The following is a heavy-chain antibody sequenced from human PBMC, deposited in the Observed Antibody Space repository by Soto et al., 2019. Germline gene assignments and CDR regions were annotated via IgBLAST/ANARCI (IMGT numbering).Heavy chain of an antibody. CDR3: ATDLHSYVDYDYYCSGLDV. Sequence: QVQLVESGGGEVQPGRSLTISCAASGFTFSTYGMHWVRQTPGKGLEWGAVISYDGTNKFYSDSVKGRFTISRDNFKNTLTLPMTSLIADDTAVYACATDLHSYVDYDYYCSGLDVWGLGTRVTVSS. CDR2: ISYDGTNK. J-gene: IGHJ6*02. D-gene: IGHD3-9*01. CDR1: GFTFSTYG. V-gene: IGHV3-30*03.